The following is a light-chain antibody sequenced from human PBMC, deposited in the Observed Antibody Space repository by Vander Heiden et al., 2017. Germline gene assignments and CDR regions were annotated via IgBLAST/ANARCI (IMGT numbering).Light chain of an antibody. CDR2: SNN. CDR1: SSNIGTNT. Sequence: QSVLTQPPSASGTPGQRGTIACSGSSSNIGTNTVNWYQQLPGTAPKLLIYSNNQRPSGVPDRFSGSKSGTSASLAISGLQSDDEADYYCAAWDDSLRGVFGGGTKLTVL. J-gene: IGLJ2*01. CDR3: AAWDDSLRGV. V-gene: IGLV1-44*01.